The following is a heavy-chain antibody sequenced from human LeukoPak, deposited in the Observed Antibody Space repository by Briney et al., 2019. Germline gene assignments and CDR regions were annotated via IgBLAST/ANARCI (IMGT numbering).Heavy chain of an antibody. D-gene: IGHD4-23*01. Sequence: ASVKVSCKASGYTFTGYYMHWVRQAPGQGLEWMGWIYPNSGGTNYAQKFQGRVTMTRDTSISTAYMELSRLKSDDTAVYYCAKGGATTVVTDFDYWGQGTLVTVSS. CDR1: GYTFTGYY. V-gene: IGHV1-2*02. J-gene: IGHJ4*02. CDR3: AKGGATTVVTDFDY. CDR2: IYPNSGGT.